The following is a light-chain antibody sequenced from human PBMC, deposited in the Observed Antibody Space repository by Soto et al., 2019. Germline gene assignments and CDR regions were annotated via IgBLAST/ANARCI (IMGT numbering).Light chain of an antibody. J-gene: IGKJ5*01. V-gene: IGKV1-39*01. CDR1: ETISTF. CDR3: QQSYSLSPIT. CDR2: AAS. Sequence: DIPMTQSPSSLSASVGDRVTLTCRASETISTFLNWYQHKPGRAPKLLIYAASRLQSGVPSRFSGSGSGTVFTLTINGLQPEDFASYYCQQSYSLSPITFGQGTRLEI.